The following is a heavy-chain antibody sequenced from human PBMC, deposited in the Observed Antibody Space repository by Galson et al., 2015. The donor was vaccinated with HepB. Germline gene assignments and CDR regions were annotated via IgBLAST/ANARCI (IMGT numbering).Heavy chain of an antibody. CDR1: GFSFRSYT. D-gene: IGHD2-15*01. CDR3: AREDRNAYDFFDY. Sequence: SLRLSCAVSGFSFRSYTMHWVRQAPGKGLEWMSSISYNGDTQSYVDSVKGRFTTSRDNSKSTLYLQMNGLRPEDTAVYYCAREDRNAYDFFDYWGQGTLVSVSP. V-gene: IGHV3-30*04. J-gene: IGHJ4*02. CDR2: ISYNGDTQ.